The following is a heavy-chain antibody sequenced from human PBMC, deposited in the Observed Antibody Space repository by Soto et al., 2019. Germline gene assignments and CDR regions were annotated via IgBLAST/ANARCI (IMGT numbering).Heavy chain of an antibody. D-gene: IGHD2-15*01. V-gene: IGHV3-11*01. Sequence: GGSLRLSCAASGFTFSDYYMTWIRQAPGKGLEWVSYISSSGSGIYYPDSMKGRFTISRDNAKKSLYLQMSSLRAEDTAVYYCARAYSDAFDIWGQGTMVTVSS. J-gene: IGHJ3*02. CDR1: GFTFSDYY. CDR2: ISSSGSGI. CDR3: ARAYSDAFDI.